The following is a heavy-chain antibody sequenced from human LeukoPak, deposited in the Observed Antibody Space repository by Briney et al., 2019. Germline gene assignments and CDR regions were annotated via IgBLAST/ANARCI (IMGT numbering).Heavy chain of an antibody. CDR1: GFTFSDYY. CDR2: ISSSGSTI. D-gene: IGHD2-8*01. V-gene: IGHV3-11*04. CDR3: ARRCTNGVCYTPDAFDI. J-gene: IGHJ3*02. Sequence: GGSLRLSCAASGFTFSDYYMSWIRQAPGKGLEWVSYISSSGSTIYYADSVKGRFTISRDNAKNSLYLQMNSLRAEDTAVYYCARRCTNGVCYTPDAFDIWGQGTMVTVSS.